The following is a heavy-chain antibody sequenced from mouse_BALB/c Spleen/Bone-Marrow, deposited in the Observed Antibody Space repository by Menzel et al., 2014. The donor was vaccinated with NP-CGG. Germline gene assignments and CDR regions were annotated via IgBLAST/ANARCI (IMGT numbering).Heavy chain of an antibody. V-gene: IGHV3-8*02. D-gene: IGHD2-3*01. J-gene: IGHJ2*01. CDR2: ISYSGNT. CDR3: ATYDGYCFDY. Sequence: EVKVVESGPSLVKPSQTLSLTCSVTGVSITSGYWNWIRKFPGNKLEYMGYISYSGNTYYNPSLKSRISITRDTSKNQYYLQLNSVTTEDTATYYCATYDGYCFDYWGQGTTLTVSS. CDR1: GVSITSGY.